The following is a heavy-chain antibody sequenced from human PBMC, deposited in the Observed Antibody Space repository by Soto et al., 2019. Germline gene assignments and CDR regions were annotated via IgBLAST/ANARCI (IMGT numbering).Heavy chain of an antibody. CDR1: GGSISSGGYS. J-gene: IGHJ4*02. CDR3: ARAPGSSPHPFDY. Sequence: SETLSLTCAVSGGSISSGGYSWSWIRQPPGKGLEWIGYIYHSGSTYYNPSLKSRITISVDRSKNQFSLKLSSVTAADTAVYYCARAPGSSPHPFDYWGQGTLVTVSS. D-gene: IGHD3-10*01. CDR2: IYHSGST. V-gene: IGHV4-30-2*01.